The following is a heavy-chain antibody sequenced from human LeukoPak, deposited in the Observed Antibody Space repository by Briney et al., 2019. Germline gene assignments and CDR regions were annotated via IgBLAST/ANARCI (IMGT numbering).Heavy chain of an antibody. Sequence: SETLSLTCTVFGHFISSCYCSWIRQPPGKGLEWIGYIYYTGSTNYNSSLKSRVTISIDTSKKQFSLKLSSVTAADTAVYYCVRRVEPVAGTGSFDYWGQGTLVTVSS. CDR3: VRRVEPVAGTGSFDY. CDR1: GHFISSCY. CDR2: IYYTGST. V-gene: IGHV4-59*08. J-gene: IGHJ4*02. D-gene: IGHD6-19*01.